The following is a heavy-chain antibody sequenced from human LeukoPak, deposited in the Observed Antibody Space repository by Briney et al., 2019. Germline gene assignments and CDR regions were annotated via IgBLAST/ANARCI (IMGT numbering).Heavy chain of an antibody. CDR1: GGTFSSYA. CDR3: ASGGYYYYGMDV. V-gene: IGHV1-69*04. J-gene: IGHJ6*02. CDR2: IIPILGIA. Sequence: ASVKVSCKAYGGTFSSYAISWVRHAPGQGLEWMGRIIPILGIANYAQKFQGRVTITADKSTSTAYMELSSLRSEDTAVYYCASGGYYYYGMDVWGQGTTVTVSS.